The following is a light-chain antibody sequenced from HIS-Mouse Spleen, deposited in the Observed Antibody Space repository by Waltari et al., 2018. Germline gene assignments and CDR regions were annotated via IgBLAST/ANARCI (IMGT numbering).Light chain of an antibody. Sequence: SYELTQPPSVSVSQGQTASITCSGDKLGDKYACWSQQKPGQSPVLVIYQDSKRPSGIPERFSGSNSGNTATLTISGTQAMDEADYYCQAWDSSYSVFGGGTKLTVL. J-gene: IGLJ2*01. CDR3: QAWDSSYSV. CDR2: QDS. V-gene: IGLV3-1*01. CDR1: KLGDKY.